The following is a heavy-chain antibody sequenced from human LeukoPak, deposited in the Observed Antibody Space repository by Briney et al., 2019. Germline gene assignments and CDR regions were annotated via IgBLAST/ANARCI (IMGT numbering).Heavy chain of an antibody. D-gene: IGHD1-1*01. V-gene: IGHV4-34*01. CDR1: GGSFSGYY. J-gene: IGHJ5*02. CDR3: ARQMETYNWFDP. CDR2: IYYSGST. Sequence: PSETLSLTCAVYGGSFSGYYWSWIRQPPGKGLERIGSIYYSGSTYYNPSLKSRVTISVDTSKNQFSLKLSSVTAADTAVYYCARQMETYNWFDPWGQGTLVTVSS.